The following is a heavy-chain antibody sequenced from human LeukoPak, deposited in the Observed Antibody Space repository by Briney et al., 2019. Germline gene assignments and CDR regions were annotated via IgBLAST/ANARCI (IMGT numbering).Heavy chain of an antibody. CDR1: GDTFKTYA. J-gene: IGHJ4*02. CDR3: ARGGGYSGYDYFDS. Sequence: SVKVSCKASGDTFKTYAFNWVRQAPGQGLEWMGGIIPIFGSPNYAQKFQGRVTFTADESTSTVYMELRTLRSEDTAVFYCARGGGYSGYDYFDSWAREPWSSSPQ. V-gene: IGHV1-69*13. CDR2: IIPIFGSP. D-gene: IGHD5-12*01.